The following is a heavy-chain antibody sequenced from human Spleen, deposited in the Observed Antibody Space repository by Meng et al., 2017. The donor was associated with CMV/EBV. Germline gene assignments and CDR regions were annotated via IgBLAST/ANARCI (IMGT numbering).Heavy chain of an antibody. CDR3: ARDRSEVVITYYGMDV. J-gene: IGHJ6*02. CDR1: GFTFSSND. Sequence: GESLKISCAASGFTFSSNDMHWVRQTTGKGLEWVSAIGTAGDTYYPGSVKGRFTISRENAKNSFYLQMNSLRAGDTAVYYCARDRSEVVITYYGMDVWGQGTTVTVSS. CDR2: IGTAGDT. V-gene: IGHV3-13*01. D-gene: IGHD3-22*01.